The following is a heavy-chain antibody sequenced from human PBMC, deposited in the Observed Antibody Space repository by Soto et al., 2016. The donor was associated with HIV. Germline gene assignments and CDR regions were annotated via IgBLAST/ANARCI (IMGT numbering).Heavy chain of an antibody. Sequence: EVQLLESGGGLVQPGGSLRLSCAASGFTFSSYAMSWVRQAPGKGLEWVSAISGSGGSTYYANSVKGRFTISRDNSKNTLYLQMNSLRAEDTAVYYCVGMSVPSGGSCYSPCYYYGMDVWGQGTTVTVSS. V-gene: IGHV3-23*01. CDR2: ISGSGGST. CDR3: VGMSVPSGGSCYSPCYYYGMDV. J-gene: IGHJ6*02. D-gene: IGHD2-15*01. CDR1: GFTFSSYA.